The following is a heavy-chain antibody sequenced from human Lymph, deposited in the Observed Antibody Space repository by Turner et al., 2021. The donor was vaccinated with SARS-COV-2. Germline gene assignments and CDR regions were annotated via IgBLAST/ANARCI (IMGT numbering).Heavy chain of an antibody. J-gene: IGHJ4*02. CDR1: GFTVSTDC. CDR2: ISSSTSYI. CDR3: ARDIPTTADYFDY. D-gene: IGHD4-17*01. V-gene: IGHV3-21*01. Sequence: EVQLVESGGGLVMPGGCLRLFCAASGFTVSTDCMNWVRQAPGKGLEWVGSISSSTSYINYADTVKGRFTISRDDAKNSLYMQMNRLRAEDTAVYYCARDIPTTADYFDYWGQGTLVTVSS.